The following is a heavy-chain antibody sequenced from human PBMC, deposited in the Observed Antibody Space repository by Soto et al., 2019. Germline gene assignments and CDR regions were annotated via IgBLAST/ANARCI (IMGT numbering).Heavy chain of an antibody. CDR1: GYTFTSYD. CDR3: ARGDVLFGRGNNLFDP. D-gene: IGHD3-16*01. J-gene: IGHJ5*02. CDR2: MNPNSGNT. V-gene: IGHV1-8*01. Sequence: QVQLVQSGAEVKKPGASVKVSCKASGYTFTSYDINWVRQATGQGLEWMGWMNPNSGNTGYAQKFQGRVTMTRNTSISTAYMELISQRSEDTAVYYCARGDVLFGRGNNLFDPRGQGTLVTVSS.